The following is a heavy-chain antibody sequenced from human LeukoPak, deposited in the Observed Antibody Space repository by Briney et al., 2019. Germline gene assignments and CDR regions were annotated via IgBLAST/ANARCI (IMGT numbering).Heavy chain of an antibody. V-gene: IGHV3-23*01. CDR2: ISGSGGST. J-gene: IGHJ4*02. D-gene: IGHD1-20*01. Sequence: GGSLGLSCAASGFTFSSYAMSWVRQAPGKGLEWVSAISGSGGSTYYADSVKGRFTISRDNSKNTLYLQMNSLRAEDTAVYYCAKDNWNDVVFDYWGQEALVTVSS. CDR3: AKDNWNDVVFDY. CDR1: GFTFSSYA.